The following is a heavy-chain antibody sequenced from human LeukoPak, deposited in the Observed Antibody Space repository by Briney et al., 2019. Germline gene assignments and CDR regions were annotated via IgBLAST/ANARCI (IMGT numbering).Heavy chain of an antibody. Sequence: SETLSLTCTVSGGSISSHYWSWIRQPPGKGLEWIGYIYYSGSTNYNPSLKSRVTISVDTSKNQFSLKLSSVTAADTAVYYCARSPAAAGTEGWFDPWGQGTLVTVSS. V-gene: IGHV4-59*11. J-gene: IGHJ5*02. CDR1: GGSISSHY. CDR2: IYYSGST. D-gene: IGHD6-13*01. CDR3: ARSPAAAGTEGWFDP.